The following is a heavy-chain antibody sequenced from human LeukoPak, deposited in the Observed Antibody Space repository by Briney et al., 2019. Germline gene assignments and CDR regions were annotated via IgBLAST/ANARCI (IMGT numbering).Heavy chain of an antibody. CDR2: IIPIFGTA. CDR1: GGTFSSYA. CDR3: ARDRSLTYYYDGSGNFDW. Sequence: EASVKVSCKASGGTFSSYAISWVRQAPGQGLEWMGGIIPIFGTANYAQKFQGRVTITADKSTSTAYMELSSLRSEDTAVYYCARDRSLTYYYDGSGNFDWWGQGTLVTVSS. J-gene: IGHJ4*02. V-gene: IGHV1-69*06. D-gene: IGHD3-22*01.